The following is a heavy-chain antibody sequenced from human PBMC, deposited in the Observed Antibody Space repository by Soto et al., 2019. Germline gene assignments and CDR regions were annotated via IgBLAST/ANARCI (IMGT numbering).Heavy chain of an antibody. J-gene: IGHJ6*03. CDR3: AREYSSSAPHLYYYYYYMDV. CDR1: GFTFSSYW. Sequence: GGSLRLSCAASGFTFSSYWMSWVRQAPGKGLEWVANIKQDGSEKYYVDSVKGRFTISRDNAKNSLYLQMNSLRAEDTAVYYCAREYSSSAPHLYYYYYYMDVWGKGTTVTVSS. V-gene: IGHV3-7*01. CDR2: IKQDGSEK. D-gene: IGHD6-6*01.